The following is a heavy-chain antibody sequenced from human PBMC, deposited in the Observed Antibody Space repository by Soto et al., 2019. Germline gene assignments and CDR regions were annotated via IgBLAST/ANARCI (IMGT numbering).Heavy chain of an antibody. V-gene: IGHV3-23*01. Sequence: GGXLRLSCAASGFTFSSYAMSWVRQAPGKGLEWVSAISGSGGSTYYADSVKGRFTISRDNSKNTLYLQMNSLRAEDTAVYYCAKHPGLYYDILEYWFDPWGQGTLVTVSS. D-gene: IGHD3-9*01. CDR2: ISGSGGST. CDR1: GFTFSSYA. J-gene: IGHJ5*02. CDR3: AKHPGLYYDILEYWFDP.